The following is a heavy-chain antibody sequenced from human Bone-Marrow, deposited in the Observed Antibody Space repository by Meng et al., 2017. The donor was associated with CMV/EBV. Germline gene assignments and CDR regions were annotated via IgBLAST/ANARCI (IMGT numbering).Heavy chain of an antibody. CDR1: GFTFSNYW. V-gene: IGHV3-7*01. D-gene: IGHD2/OR15-2a*01. Sequence: GGSLRLSCAASGFTFSNYWMSWVRQAPGKGLEWVANIKQDGSETYYVDSVKGRFTISRDNAKNSLYLQMNSLRAEDAAVYYCARKLVTTFRFYYYYNAMDVWGQGTTVPVSS. CDR2: IKQDGSET. CDR3: ARKLVTTFRFYYYYNAMDV. J-gene: IGHJ6*02.